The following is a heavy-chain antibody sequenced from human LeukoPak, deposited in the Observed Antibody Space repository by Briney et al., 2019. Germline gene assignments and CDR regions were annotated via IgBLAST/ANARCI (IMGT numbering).Heavy chain of an antibody. CDR2: INPNSGST. V-gene: IGHV1-2*02. Sequence: ASVKVSCKASGYTFTGYYMHWVRQAPGQGLEWMGWINPNSGSTNYAQKFQGRVTMTRDTSISTAYMELSRLRSDDTAVYYCARDRSADIVVVPAAKGSYYYMDVWGKGTTVTVSS. J-gene: IGHJ6*03. D-gene: IGHD2-2*01. CDR3: ARDRSADIVVVPAAKGSYYYMDV. CDR1: GYTFTGYY.